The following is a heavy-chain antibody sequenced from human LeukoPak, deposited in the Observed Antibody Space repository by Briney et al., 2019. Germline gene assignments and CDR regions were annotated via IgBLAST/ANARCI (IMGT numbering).Heavy chain of an antibody. CDR2: IYYSGST. CDR1: GGSLSSSSYY. Sequence: PSETLSLTCTVSGGSLSSSSYYWGWIRQPPGTGLEWIGSIYYSGSTYYNPSLKSRVTISVDTSKNQLSLKLSSVTAADTAVYFCARGPYSYDSSGAFDIWGQGTMVTVSS. V-gene: IGHV4-39*01. J-gene: IGHJ3*02. CDR3: ARGPYSYDSSGAFDI. D-gene: IGHD3-22*01.